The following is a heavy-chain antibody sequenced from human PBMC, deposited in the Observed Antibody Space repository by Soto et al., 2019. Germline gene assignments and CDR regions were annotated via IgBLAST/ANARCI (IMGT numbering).Heavy chain of an antibody. CDR2: IIPIFGAS. CDR1: GGTFTTYT. D-gene: IGHD7-27*01. Sequence: QVQLVQSGPEVKKPGSSVKVSCKSSGGTFTTYTFSWVRQAPGQGLEWMAGIIPIFGASKSAQKYQDRVAITTDASTRTIYMELSSLRSDDTAVYYCARDGDGNSLAYWGQGTLVTVSS. J-gene: IGHJ4*02. CDR3: ARDGDGNSLAY. V-gene: IGHV1-69*01.